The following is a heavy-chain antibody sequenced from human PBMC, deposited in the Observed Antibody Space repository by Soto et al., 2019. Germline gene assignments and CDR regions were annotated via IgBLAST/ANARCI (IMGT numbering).Heavy chain of an antibody. V-gene: IGHV4-38-2*02. CDR2: IDNGGNT. D-gene: IGHD1-1*01. Sequence: PLETLSLTCTVSGFLISDNYVWGWIRQPPGKGLEWIGSIDNGGNTHYNAPLKSRVIISADTSKNQFSLSLNSVTAADTAVYYCVKRSLLMAPTWGQGIQVTVSS. J-gene: IGHJ4*02. CDR1: GFLISDNYV. CDR3: VKRSLLMAPT.